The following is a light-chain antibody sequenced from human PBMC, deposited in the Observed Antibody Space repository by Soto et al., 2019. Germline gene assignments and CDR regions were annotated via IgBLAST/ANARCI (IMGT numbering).Light chain of an antibody. CDR3: QQYYSYPPI. CDR2: AAS. J-gene: IGKJ2*01. Sequence: AIRMTQSPSSFSASTGDRVTITCRASQGISNYLAWYQQKPGKAPNLLIYAASTLQSGVPSRFSGSGSGTDFTLAISYLQSEDFATYFCQQYYSYPPIFGQGTKLEIK. V-gene: IGKV1-8*01. CDR1: QGISNY.